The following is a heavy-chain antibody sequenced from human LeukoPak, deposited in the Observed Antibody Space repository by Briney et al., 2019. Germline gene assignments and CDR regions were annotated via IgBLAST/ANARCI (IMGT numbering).Heavy chain of an antibody. Sequence: SETLSLTCAVYGDSFSGFYWTWVRHAPGTGLEWIGEISYSGTPRYNPSLNSRITVTLDTSKKQISLNLSPVTAADTAVYYCVRGNVKHYHSVADEYYYYMDVWGKGTAVIVSS. CDR1: GDSFSGFY. CDR2: ISYSGTP. V-gene: IGHV4-34*01. D-gene: IGHD6-19*01. J-gene: IGHJ6*03. CDR3: VRGNVKHYHSVADEYYYYMDV.